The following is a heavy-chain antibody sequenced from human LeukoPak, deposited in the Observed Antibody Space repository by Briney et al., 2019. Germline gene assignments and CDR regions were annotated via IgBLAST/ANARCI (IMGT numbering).Heavy chain of an antibody. CDR1: GFTFSSYG. CDR2: IKQDGSEK. V-gene: IGHV3-7*01. Sequence: GGSLRLSCAASGFTFSSYGVHWVRQAPGKGLEWVANIKQDGSEKCYVDSVKGRFTISRDNAKNSLYLQMNSLRAEDTAVYYCARDRWELLSNSYHYCGLDVWGQGTTVTVSS. J-gene: IGHJ6*02. CDR3: ARDRWELLSNSYHYCGLDV. D-gene: IGHD2-15*01.